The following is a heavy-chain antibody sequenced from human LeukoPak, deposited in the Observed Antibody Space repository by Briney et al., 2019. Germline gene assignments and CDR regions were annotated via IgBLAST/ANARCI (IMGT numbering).Heavy chain of an antibody. CDR1: GGSISSYY. Sequence: SETLSLTCTVSGGSISSYYWSWIRQPPGKGLEWIGYIYYSGSTNYNPSLKSRVTISVDTSKNQFSLKLSSVTAADTAVYYCARGGLLGSGYDYVWGSYRYFDYWGQGTLVTVSS. J-gene: IGHJ4*02. V-gene: IGHV4-59*01. D-gene: IGHD3-16*02. CDR3: ARGGLLGSGYDYVWGSYRYFDY. CDR2: IYYSGST.